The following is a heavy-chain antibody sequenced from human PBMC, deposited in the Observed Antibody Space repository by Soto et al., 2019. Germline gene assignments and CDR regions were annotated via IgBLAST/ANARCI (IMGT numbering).Heavy chain of an antibody. V-gene: IGHV1-46*01. J-gene: IGHJ5*02. Sequence: QVQLVQSGAEVKKPGASVKVSCKASGHTFTSYNIHWVRQAPGLGLESGGMINALGSSTAYAQKFRGRVTMTRDTSTSTVYMELTNLRSDDTAVYYCARAAGRFGELYWFDPWGQGTLVTVSP. CDR1: GHTFTSYN. CDR3: ARAAGRFGELYWFDP. CDR2: INALGSST. D-gene: IGHD3-10*01.